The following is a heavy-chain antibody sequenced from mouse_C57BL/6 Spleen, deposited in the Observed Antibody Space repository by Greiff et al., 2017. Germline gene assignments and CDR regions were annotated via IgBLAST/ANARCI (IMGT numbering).Heavy chain of an antibody. V-gene: IGHV1-61*01. D-gene: IGHD2-4*01. CDR1: GYTFTSYW. CDR3: ASDYSEGFAY. Sequence: QVQLQQSGAELVRPGSSVKLSCKASGYTFTSYWMDWVKQRPGQGLEWIGNIYPSDSETHYNQKFKDKATLTVDKSSSTAYMQLSSLTSEDSAVYYCASDYSEGFAYWGQGTLVTVSA. J-gene: IGHJ3*01. CDR2: IYPSDSET.